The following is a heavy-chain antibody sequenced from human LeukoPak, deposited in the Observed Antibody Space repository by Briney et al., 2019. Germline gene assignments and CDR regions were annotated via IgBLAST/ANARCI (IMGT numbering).Heavy chain of an antibody. V-gene: IGHV3-23*01. D-gene: IGHD3-9*01. J-gene: IGHJ4*02. CDR3: AKVKWIVLRYFDLDY. Sequence: PGGSLRLSCAASGFTFSSSGMSWVRQAPGKGLEWVSTISASGDNTYYADSVKGRFTISRDNSKKKLYLQMNSLRAEDTAVYYCAKVKWIVLRYFDLDYWGLGTLVTVSS. CDR1: GFTFSSSG. CDR2: ISASGDNT.